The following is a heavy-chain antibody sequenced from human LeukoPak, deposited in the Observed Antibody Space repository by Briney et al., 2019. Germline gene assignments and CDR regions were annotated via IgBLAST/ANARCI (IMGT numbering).Heavy chain of an antibody. V-gene: IGHV3-64*01. CDR2: ISSNGGST. J-gene: IGHJ4*02. CDR3: ARGGATTRRPLDS. Sequence: GGSLRLSCTASGFIFNRNAMHWVRQALAKGLEYLAAISSNGGSTEYAKSVKGRFTISRDNSQNTLYLQMGTLRTEDTAVYFCARGGATTRRPLDSWGQGTLVTVS. CDR1: GFIFNRNA. D-gene: IGHD1-26*01.